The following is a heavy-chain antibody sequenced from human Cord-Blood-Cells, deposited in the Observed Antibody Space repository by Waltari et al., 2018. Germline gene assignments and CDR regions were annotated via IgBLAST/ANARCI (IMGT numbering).Heavy chain of an antibody. CDR2: FDPEDGET. D-gene: IGHD1-26*01. CDR1: GYTLTELS. CDR3: ATVSPLLHTWELLDY. V-gene: IGHV1-24*01. Sequence: CKVSGYTLTELSMHWVRQAPGKGLEWMGGFDPEDGETIYAQKFQGRVTMTEDTSTDTAYMELSSLRSEDTAVYYCATVSPLLHTWELLDYWGQGTLVTVSS. J-gene: IGHJ4*02.